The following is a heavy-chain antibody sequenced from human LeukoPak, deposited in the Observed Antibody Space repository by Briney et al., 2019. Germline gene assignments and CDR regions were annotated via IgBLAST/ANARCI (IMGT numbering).Heavy chain of an antibody. V-gene: IGHV3-23*01. CDR3: AKLVRGGPFMITFGDQRQYYFDY. D-gene: IGHD3-16*01. J-gene: IGHJ4*02. CDR2: ISGSGGST. CDR1: GFTFSSYA. Sequence: GGSLRLSCAASGFTFSSYAMSWVRQAPGKGLEWVSAISGSGGSTYYADSVKGRFTISRDNSKNTLYLQMNSLRAEDTAVYYCAKLVRGGPFMITFGDQRQYYFDYWGQGTLVTVSS.